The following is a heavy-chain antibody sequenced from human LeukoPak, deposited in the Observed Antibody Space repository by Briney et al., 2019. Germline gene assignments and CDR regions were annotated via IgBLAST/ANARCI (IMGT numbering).Heavy chain of an antibody. CDR3: ARFPWFTGGYFDY. D-gene: IGHD3-10*01. Sequence: NSSETLSHTCAVYGGSFSGYYWSWIRQPPGKGLEWIGEINHSGSTNYNPSLKSRVTISVDTSKNQFSLKLSSVTAADTAVYYCARFPWFTGGYFDYWGQGTLVTVSS. J-gene: IGHJ4*02. CDR1: GGSFSGYY. CDR2: INHSGST. V-gene: IGHV4-34*01.